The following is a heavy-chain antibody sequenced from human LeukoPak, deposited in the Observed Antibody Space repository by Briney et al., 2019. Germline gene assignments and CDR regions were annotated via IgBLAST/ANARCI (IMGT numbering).Heavy chain of an antibody. D-gene: IGHD3-3*01. J-gene: IGHJ3*02. CDR1: GGTSSSYA. V-gene: IGHV1-69*01. CDR2: IIPLFDTA. CDR3: ARDPSEFSYNFWSGYSNGFDI. Sequence: SVKVSCKASGGTSSSYAISWVRQAPGQGLEWMGGIIPLFDTANYAQKFQGRVTITADESTSTVYMELSSLRSEDTAVYYCARDPSEFSYNFWSGYSNGFDIWGQGTMVTVSS.